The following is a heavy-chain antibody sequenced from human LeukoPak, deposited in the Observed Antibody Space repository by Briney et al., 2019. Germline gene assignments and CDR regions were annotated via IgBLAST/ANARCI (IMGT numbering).Heavy chain of an antibody. CDR2: VSYDGSNK. V-gene: IGHV3-30*04. CDR3: ARGVTEDTGVAQFDS. Sequence: PGRSLRLPCATSGFAFFTYSMHWVRQAPGKGLEWVAVVSYDGSNKNYADSVKGRLTISRDNSKSTLYLQMNSLRPDDTAVYYCARGVTEDTGVAQFDSWGQGSLVTVSS. D-gene: IGHD3-3*01. J-gene: IGHJ4*02. CDR1: GFAFFTYS.